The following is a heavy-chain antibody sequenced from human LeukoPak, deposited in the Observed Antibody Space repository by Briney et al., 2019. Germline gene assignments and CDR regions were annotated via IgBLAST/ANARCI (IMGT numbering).Heavy chain of an antibody. Sequence: GGSLRLSCAATGFTFSSYEMNWVRQAPGKGLEWVSYISSSSTTIYYADSVKGRFTISRDNAKNSLYLQMNSLRAEDTAVYYCARVLHKRNYDSSVYYGYWGQGTLVTVSS. CDR1: GFTFSSYE. CDR2: ISSSSTTI. D-gene: IGHD3-22*01. CDR3: ARVLHKRNYDSSVYYGY. V-gene: IGHV3-48*01. J-gene: IGHJ4*02.